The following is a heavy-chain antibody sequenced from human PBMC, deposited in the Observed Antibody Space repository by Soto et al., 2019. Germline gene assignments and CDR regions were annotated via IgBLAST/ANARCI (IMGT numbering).Heavy chain of an antibody. Sequence: SETLSFTCTVSGGSISGGVHSWSWIRQPPGKGLEWIGHISDSGSTYYNPSLKSRLTISVDTSKNQFSLRLSSVTAADTAVYYCAREIMPLTNDWYFDLWGRGTLVTVSS. CDR3: AREIMPLTNDWYFDL. CDR2: ISDSGST. CDR1: GGSISGGVHS. J-gene: IGHJ2*01. V-gene: IGHV4-30-4*01. D-gene: IGHD2-8*01.